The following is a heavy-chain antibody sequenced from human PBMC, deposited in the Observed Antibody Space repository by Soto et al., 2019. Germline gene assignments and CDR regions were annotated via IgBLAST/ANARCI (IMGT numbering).Heavy chain of an antibody. CDR3: ARDRSPGSIRGVVRQTDFDY. Sequence: EVQLVESGGGLIQPGGSLRLSCAASGFTFSRYSMNWVRQAPGKGLEWVSYITSSGTTMYYADSVKGRFTISRDSAMNSLFLQMNSLRFEDTAVYYCARDRSPGSIRGVVRQTDFDYWGQGTLVTVSS. J-gene: IGHJ4*02. V-gene: IGHV3-48*01. CDR2: ITSSGTTM. D-gene: IGHD3-10*01. CDR1: GFTFSRYS.